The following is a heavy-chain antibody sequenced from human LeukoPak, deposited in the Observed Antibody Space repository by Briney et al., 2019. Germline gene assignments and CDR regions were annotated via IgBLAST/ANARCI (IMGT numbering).Heavy chain of an antibody. V-gene: IGHV3-11*01. D-gene: IGHD2-2*02. Sequence: GGSLRLSCAASGFTFSDYYMSWIRQAPGKGLEWVSYISSSGSTIYYADSVKGRFTISRDNAKNSLYLQMNSLRAEDTAVYYCARAVGPIVVVPAAIQVPSWGQGTLVTVSS. CDR2: ISSSGSTI. CDR1: GFTFSDYY. J-gene: IGHJ5*02. CDR3: ARAVGPIVVVPAAIQVPS.